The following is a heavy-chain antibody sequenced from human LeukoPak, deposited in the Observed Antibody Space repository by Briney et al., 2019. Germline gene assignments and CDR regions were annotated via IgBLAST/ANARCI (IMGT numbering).Heavy chain of an antibody. CDR2: IYPGDSDT. V-gene: IGHV5-51*01. J-gene: IGHJ5*02. D-gene: IGHD3-9*01. CDR1: GYSFTSYW. Sequence: GESLKISRKGSGYSFTSYWIGWVRQMPGKGLEWMGIIYPGDSDTRYSPSFQGQVTISADKSISTAYLQWSSLKASDTPMYYCARRLEYDILTGYKGFDPWGQGTLVTVSS. CDR3: ARRLEYDILTGYKGFDP.